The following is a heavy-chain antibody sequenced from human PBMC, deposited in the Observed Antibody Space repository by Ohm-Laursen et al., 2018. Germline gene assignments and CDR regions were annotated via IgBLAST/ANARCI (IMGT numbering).Heavy chain of an antibody. CDR1: GYTFTSYD. J-gene: IGHJ2*01. D-gene: IGHD1/OR15-1a*01. V-gene: IGHV1-8*01. Sequence: SVKVSCKASGYTFTSYDINWVRQATGQGFEWMGWMNPNSGNTGYAQKFQGRVTMTRNTSINTAYMELSSLRSEDTAVYYCARMGPQQPHWYFDLWGRGTLVTVSS. CDR2: MNPNSGNT. CDR3: ARMGPQQPHWYFDL.